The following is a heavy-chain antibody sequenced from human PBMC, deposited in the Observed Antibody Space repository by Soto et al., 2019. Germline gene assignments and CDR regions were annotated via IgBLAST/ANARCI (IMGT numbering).Heavy chain of an antibody. J-gene: IGHJ4*02. CDR1: GGSFSGYY. V-gene: IGHV4-34*01. CDR3: ARGILTYYDSSGSFDY. D-gene: IGHD3-22*01. CDR2: INHSGST. Sequence: SETLSLTCAVYGGSFSGYYWSWIRQPPGKGLEWIGEINHSGSTNYNPSLKSRVTISVDTSKNQFSLKLSSVTAADTAVYYCARGILTYYDSSGSFDYWGQGTLVTVSS.